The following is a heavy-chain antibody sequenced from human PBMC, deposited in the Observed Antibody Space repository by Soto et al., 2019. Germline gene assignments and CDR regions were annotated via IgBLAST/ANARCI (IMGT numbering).Heavy chain of an antibody. CDR3: AGRHSGSYDGYYYGMDV. J-gene: IGHJ6*02. D-gene: IGHD1-26*01. CDR2: IVVGSGNT. Sequence: SVKVCCKASGFTFTSSAVQWVRQARGQRLEWIGWIVVGSGNTNYAQKFQERVTITRDMSTSTAYMELSSLRSEDTAVYYCAGRHSGSYDGYYYGMDVWGQGTTVTVSS. CDR1: GFTFTSSA. V-gene: IGHV1-58*01.